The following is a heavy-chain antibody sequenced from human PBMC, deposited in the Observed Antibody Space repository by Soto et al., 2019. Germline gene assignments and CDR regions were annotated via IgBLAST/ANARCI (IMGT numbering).Heavy chain of an antibody. CDR1: GFTFSSYG. CDR2: ISYDGSNK. Sequence: GGSLRLSCPASGFTFSSYGMHWVRQAPGKGLEWVAVISYDGSNKYYADSVKGRFTISRDNSKNTLYLQMNSLRAEDTAVYYCAKSRVATISSGSDLWGQGTLVTVSS. V-gene: IGHV3-30*18. CDR3: AKSRVATISSGSDL. J-gene: IGHJ5*02. D-gene: IGHD5-12*01.